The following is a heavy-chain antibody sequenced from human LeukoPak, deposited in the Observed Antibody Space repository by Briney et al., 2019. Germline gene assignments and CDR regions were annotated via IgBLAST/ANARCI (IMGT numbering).Heavy chain of an antibody. CDR1: GGSFSSYY. CDR2: INHTGST. J-gene: IGHJ4*02. Sequence: SETLSLTCAVYGGSFSSYYRSWIRQPPGKGLEWIGEINHTGSTNYNPSLKSRVTISVDTSKNQFSLKLSSVTAADTAVYYCARQYSSSRPDFDYWGQGTLVTVSS. D-gene: IGHD6-13*01. CDR3: ARQYSSSRPDFDY. V-gene: IGHV4-34*01.